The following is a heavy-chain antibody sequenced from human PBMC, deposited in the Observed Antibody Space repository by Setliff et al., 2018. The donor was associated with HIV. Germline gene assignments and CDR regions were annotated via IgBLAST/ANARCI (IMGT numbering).Heavy chain of an antibody. D-gene: IGHD6-19*01. V-gene: IGHV4-30-4*01. J-gene: IGHJ4*02. CDR1: GASFVGDNH. CDR3: ARARSDWYNVRPYYFDL. Sequence: SETLSLTCAVSGASFVGDNHWSWIRQTPERGLEWIAYFMYTDIHYVNYLNYRNPSLASRLSISVDKSKNQFSLTLSAVTAADTAVYYCARARSDWYNVRPYYFDLWGQGTPVTVSS. CDR2: FMYTDIHYVNYLN.